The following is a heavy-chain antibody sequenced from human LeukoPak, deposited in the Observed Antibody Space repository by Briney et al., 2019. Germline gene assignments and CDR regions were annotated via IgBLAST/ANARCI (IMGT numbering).Heavy chain of an antibody. D-gene: IGHD6-13*01. CDR1: GYTFTGYY. CDR2: INPNSGGT. J-gene: IGHJ4*02. CDR3: ARSDSSSWTIGY. V-gene: IGHV1-2*02. Sequence: ASVKVSCKASGYTFTGYYMHWVRQAPGQGLEWMGWINPNSGGTNYAQKFQGRVTMTRDTSISTAYMELNRLRFDDTAVYYCARSDSSSWTIGYWGQGTLVTVSS.